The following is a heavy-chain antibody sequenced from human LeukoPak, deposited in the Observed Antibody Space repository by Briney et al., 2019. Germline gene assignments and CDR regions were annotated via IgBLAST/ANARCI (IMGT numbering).Heavy chain of an antibody. CDR1: GGSISSYY. CDR2: IYYSGST. D-gene: IGHD3-22*01. Sequence: SETLSLTCTVSGGSISSYYWSWIRQPPGKGLEWIGYIYYSGSTNYNPSLKSRVTISVDTSKNQFSLKLSSVTAADTAVYYCAKLGYYYDTSGYVYYMDVWGKGTTVTISS. J-gene: IGHJ6*03. CDR3: AKLGYYYDTSGYVYYMDV. V-gene: IGHV4-59*01.